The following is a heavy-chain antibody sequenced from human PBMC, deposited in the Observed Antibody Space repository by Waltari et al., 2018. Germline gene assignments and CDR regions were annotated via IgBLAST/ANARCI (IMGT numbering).Heavy chain of an antibody. CDR1: GRSFSSYF. CDR3: AGGRRWLQLHY. V-gene: IGHV4-34*01. Sequence: QVQLQQWGGGVVKPSETLSLTCSVSGRSFSSYFWMWNRQPPGKGLEWIAEISHSGGITYNPSLKSRMTVSMDTSKNHVSLTLTSVIAADTALYFCAGGRRWLQLHYWGQGTLVTVSS. CDR2: ISHSGGI. D-gene: IGHD5-12*01. J-gene: IGHJ4*02.